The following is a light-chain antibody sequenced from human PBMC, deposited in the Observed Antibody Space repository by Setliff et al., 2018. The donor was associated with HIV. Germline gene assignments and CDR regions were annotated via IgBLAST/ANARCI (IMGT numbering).Light chain of an antibody. V-gene: IGLV1-44*01. J-gene: IGLJ1*01. Sequence: QSVLTQPPSASGTPGQRVTISCSGSSSNVGSNTVNWYQQFPGTAPKLLIYSNNQRPSGVPDRFSGSKSGTSASLAISGLQSEDEADYNCAAWDDSLNAYVFGSGTRSPS. CDR1: SSNVGSNT. CDR3: AAWDDSLNAYV. CDR2: SNN.